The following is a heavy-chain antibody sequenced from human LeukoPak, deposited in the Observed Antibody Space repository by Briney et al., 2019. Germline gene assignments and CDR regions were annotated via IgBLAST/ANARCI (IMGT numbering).Heavy chain of an antibody. CDR3: ARGRGCLTY. J-gene: IGHJ4*02. Sequence: TTSETLSLTCTVSGGSISLYYWSWIRQPPGKGLEWIGYFYDTRSPKYNPSLERRVTISVDMSRNQFSLNLTSVTAADTAVYYCARGRGCLTYWGQGTLATVSS. D-gene: IGHD3-10*01. V-gene: IGHV4-59*01. CDR2: FYDTRSP. CDR1: GGSISLYY.